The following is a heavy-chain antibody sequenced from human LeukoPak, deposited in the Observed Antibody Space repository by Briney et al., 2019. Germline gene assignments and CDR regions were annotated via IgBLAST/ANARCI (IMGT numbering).Heavy chain of an antibody. J-gene: IGHJ4*02. D-gene: IGHD3-22*01. CDR1: GFTLSGYF. CDR3: ARDRGWRSGGYYLYYFDF. Sequence: GGSLGLSCAASGFTLSGYFMSWVRQAPGEGLEWVASIKGDGSEKYYVDSVKGRFTISRDNAKNSLYLQMNSLRAEDTAVYFCARDRGWRSGGYYLYYFDFWGQGTLVTVSS. V-gene: IGHV3-7*01. CDR2: IKGDGSEK.